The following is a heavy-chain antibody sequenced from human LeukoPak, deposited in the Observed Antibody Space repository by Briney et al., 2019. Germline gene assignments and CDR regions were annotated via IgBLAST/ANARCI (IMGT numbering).Heavy chain of an antibody. V-gene: IGHV1-2*02. D-gene: IGHD4-23*01. CDR3: ARVYGGTDAFDI. CDR2: INPNSGGT. Sequence: GASVKVSCKASGYTFTSYYMHWVRQAPGQGLEWMGWINPNSGGTNYAQKFQGRVTMTRDTSISTAYMELSRLRSDDTAVYYCARVYGGTDAFDIWGQGTMVTVSS. CDR1: GYTFTSYY. J-gene: IGHJ3*02.